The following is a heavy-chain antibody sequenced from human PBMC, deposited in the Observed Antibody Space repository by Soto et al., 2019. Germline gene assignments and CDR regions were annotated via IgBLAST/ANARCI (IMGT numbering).Heavy chain of an antibody. J-gene: IGHJ4*02. CDR3: ARGQEGVVATH. V-gene: IGHV4-34*01. D-gene: IGHD5-12*01. Sequence: QVQLQQWGAGLLKPSETLSLNCAVNGGSLSGYYWSWIRQPPGKGLEWIGEIKDGGYTNYSPSLKSRATISSDTSNNQFSLRLNSVTDADTGLYYCARGQEGVVATHWDQGALVTVSS. CDR1: GGSLSGYY. CDR2: IKDGGYT.